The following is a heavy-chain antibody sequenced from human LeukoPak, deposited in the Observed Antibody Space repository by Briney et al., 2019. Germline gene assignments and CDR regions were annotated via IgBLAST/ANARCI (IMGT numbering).Heavy chain of an antibody. J-gene: IGHJ4*02. CDR1: GYTFTGYY. CDR3: ARGPIDYDFWSGNFDY. Sequence: ASVKVSCKASGYTFTGYYMHWERQAPGQGLEWMGWINPNSGGTNYAQKFQGWVTMTRDTSISTAYMELSRLRSDDTAVYYCARGPIDYDFWSGNFDYWGQGTLVTVSS. CDR2: INPNSGGT. V-gene: IGHV1-2*04. D-gene: IGHD3-3*01.